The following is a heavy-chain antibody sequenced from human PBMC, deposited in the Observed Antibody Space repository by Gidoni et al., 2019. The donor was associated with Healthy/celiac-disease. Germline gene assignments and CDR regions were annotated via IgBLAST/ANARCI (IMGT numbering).Heavy chain of an antibody. Sequence: QRQLQESGPGLVKPSQTLSLTCAVPREPRSSGGYSWSWIRQPPGKGLEWIGYIYHSGSTYYNPSLKSRVTISVDRSKNQFSLKLSSVTAADTAVYYCARAVGTIDWYFDLWGRGTLVTVSS. CDR2: IYHSGST. D-gene: IGHD1-1*01. CDR1: REPRSSGGYS. J-gene: IGHJ2*01. CDR3: ARAVGTIDWYFDL. V-gene: IGHV4-30-2*01.